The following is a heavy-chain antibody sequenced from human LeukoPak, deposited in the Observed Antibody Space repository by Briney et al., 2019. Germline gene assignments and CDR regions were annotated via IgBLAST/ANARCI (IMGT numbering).Heavy chain of an antibody. J-gene: IGHJ4*02. CDR1: GGTFSSYA. CDR3: ARGPPRTYYYGSGSYYNMGDIDY. CDR2: ISAYNGNT. D-gene: IGHD3-10*01. V-gene: IGHV1-18*01. Sequence: GASVKVSCTASGGTFSSYAISWVRQAPGQGLEWMGWISAYNGNTNYAQKLQGRVTMITDTSTSTAYMELRSLRSDDTAVYYCARGPPRTYYYGSGSYYNMGDIDYWGQGTLVTVSS.